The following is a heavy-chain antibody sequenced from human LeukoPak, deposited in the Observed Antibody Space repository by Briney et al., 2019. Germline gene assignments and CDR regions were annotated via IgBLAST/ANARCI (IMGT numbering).Heavy chain of an antibody. CDR2: ISGSGGST. Sequence: GGSLRLSCAASGFTFSSYTMSWVRQAPGKGLEWVSTISGSGGSTYYADSVKGRFTISRDNAKNSLYLQMNSLRAEDTAVYYCAREVDCSSTSCYFYYYYYGMDVWGQGTTVTVS. V-gene: IGHV3-23*01. CDR1: GFTFSSYT. CDR3: AREVDCSSTSCYFYYYYYGMDV. D-gene: IGHD2-2*01. J-gene: IGHJ6*02.